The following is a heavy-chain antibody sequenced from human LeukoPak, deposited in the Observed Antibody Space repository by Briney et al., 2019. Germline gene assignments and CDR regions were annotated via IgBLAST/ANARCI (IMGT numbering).Heavy chain of an antibody. V-gene: IGHV3-66*01. D-gene: IGHD3-3*02. CDR2: IYSGGST. CDR1: GFTVRNNY. CDR3: ARAPSNAHFYY. Sequence: SGGSLRLSCAASGFTVRNNYMSWVRQAPGKGLEWVSLIYSGGSTYYADSVKGRFTISRDNSNNTVYLQMNSLGAEDTAVYYCARAPSNAHFYYWGQGTLVTVSS. J-gene: IGHJ4*02.